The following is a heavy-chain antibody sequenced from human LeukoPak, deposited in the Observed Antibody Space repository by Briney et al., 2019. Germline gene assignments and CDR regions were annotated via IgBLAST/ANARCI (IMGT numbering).Heavy chain of an antibody. J-gene: IGHJ1*01. D-gene: IGHD6-19*01. V-gene: IGHV4-31*03. CDR3: ARSSGHVTH. Sequence: SQTLSLTCTVSGDSIGSGGYYWTWIRQHPGRGLEWIGHILYNGGSYYSPSLKGRVSIAVDASRTQFSLRLTSVTAADTAVYYCARSSGHVTHWGQGTLVTVSS. CDR1: GDSIGSGGYY. CDR2: ILYNGGS.